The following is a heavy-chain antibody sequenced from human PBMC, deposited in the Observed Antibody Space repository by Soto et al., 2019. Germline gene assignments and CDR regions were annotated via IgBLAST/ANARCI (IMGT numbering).Heavy chain of an antibody. V-gene: IGHV3-23*01. J-gene: IGHJ6*02. Sequence: EVQLLESGGGLVQPGGSLRLSCAASGFTFSSYAMSWVRQAPGKGLEWVSAISGSGGSTYYADSVKGRFTISRDNSKNTLYLQMNSLRVEDTAVYYCAKSLSIAAATYYYGMDVWGQGTTVTVSS. D-gene: IGHD6-13*01. CDR3: AKSLSIAAATYYYGMDV. CDR2: ISGSGGST. CDR1: GFTFSSYA.